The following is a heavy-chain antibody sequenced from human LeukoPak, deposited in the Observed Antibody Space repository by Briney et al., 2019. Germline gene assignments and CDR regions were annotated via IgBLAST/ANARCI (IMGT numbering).Heavy chain of an antibody. CDR3: ARSTTGIHFDY. CDR1: GGTFSSYA. Sequence: SVKVSCKASGGTFSSYAISWVRQARGQGLEWMGGIIPIFGTANYAQKFQGRVTITADKSTSTAYMELSSLRSEDTAVYYCARSTTGIHFDYWGQGTLVTVSS. V-gene: IGHV1-69*06. J-gene: IGHJ4*02. D-gene: IGHD1-1*01. CDR2: IIPIFGTA.